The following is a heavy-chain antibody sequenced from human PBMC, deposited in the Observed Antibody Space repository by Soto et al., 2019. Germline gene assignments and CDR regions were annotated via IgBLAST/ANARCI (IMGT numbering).Heavy chain of an antibody. V-gene: IGHV3-30*18. Sequence: QVQLVESGGGVVQPGRSLRLSCEASGFTFSSYGRHWVRQAPGKGLEWVAVISFDGSKTYYADYVKGRFTISRDNSKKTLTRQVNSVRAEDTAVYYGGKDEVSVLVVARDYYGMDVWGQGTTVTVSS. CDR2: ISFDGSKT. CDR1: GFTFSSYG. D-gene: IGHD2-15*01. J-gene: IGHJ6*02. CDR3: GKDEVSVLVVARDYYGMDV.